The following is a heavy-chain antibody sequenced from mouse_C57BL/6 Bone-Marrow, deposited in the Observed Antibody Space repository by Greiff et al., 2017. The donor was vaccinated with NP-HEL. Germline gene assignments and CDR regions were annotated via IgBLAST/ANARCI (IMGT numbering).Heavy chain of an antibody. J-gene: IGHJ1*03. D-gene: IGHD1-1*01. CDR1: GFNIKDDY. CDR2: IDPENGDT. V-gene: IGHV14-4*01. CDR3: TTVVATDWYFDV. Sequence: VQLQQSGAELVRPGASVKLSCTASGFNIKDDYMHWVKQRPEQGLEWIGWIDPENGDTEYASKFQGKATIPADTSSNTAYLQLSSLTSEDTAVYYCTTVVATDWYFDVWGTGTTVTVSS.